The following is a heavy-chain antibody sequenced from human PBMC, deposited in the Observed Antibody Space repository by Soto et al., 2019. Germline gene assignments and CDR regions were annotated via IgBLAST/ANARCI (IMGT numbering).Heavy chain of an antibody. CDR2: IYYSGTT. CDR1: GGSVSSGSYY. CDR3: ASSSLYGMDA. J-gene: IGHJ6*02. Sequence: PSETLSLTCTVSGGSVSSGSYYWTWIRQPPGKGLEWLGYIYYSGTTNYNPPLKSRITISVDTSGNQFSLKLSSVTAADTAVYYCASSSLYGMDAWGQGTTVTVSS. V-gene: IGHV4-61*01.